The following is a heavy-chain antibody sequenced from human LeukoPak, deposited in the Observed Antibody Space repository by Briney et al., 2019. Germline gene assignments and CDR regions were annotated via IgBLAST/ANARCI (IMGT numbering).Heavy chain of an antibody. CDR1: GYSISSGYF. D-gene: IGHD6-13*01. J-gene: IGHJ5*02. V-gene: IGHV4-38-2*02. CDR2: IYNSGST. Sequence: SETLSLTCTVSGYSISSGYFWGWIRQPPGKGLEWIGTIYNSGSTYYNASLESRVTISVETSKNQFSLKVSSVTAADTAVYYCARAYSSGWYFNWFDPWGQGTLVTVSS. CDR3: ARAYSSGWYFNWFDP.